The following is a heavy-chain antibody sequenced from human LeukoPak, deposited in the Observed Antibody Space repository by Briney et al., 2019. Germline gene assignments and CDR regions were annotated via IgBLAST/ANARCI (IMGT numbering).Heavy chain of an antibody. J-gene: IGHJ6*02. CDR3: AVVPAAKSYYYYGMDV. Sequence: PSETLSLTCAVYGGSFSGYYWSWIRPPPGKELEWIGEINHSGSTNYNPSLKSRVTISVDTSKNQFSLKLSSVTAADTAVYYCAVVPAAKSYYYYGMDVWGQGTTVTVSS. D-gene: IGHD2-2*01. CDR1: GGSFSGYY. V-gene: IGHV4-34*01. CDR2: INHSGST.